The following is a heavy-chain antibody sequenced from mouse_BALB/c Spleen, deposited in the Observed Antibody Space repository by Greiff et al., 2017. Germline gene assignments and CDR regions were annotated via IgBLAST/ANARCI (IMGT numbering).Heavy chain of an antibody. CDR2: IYPGNVNT. Sequence: QVQLQQSGPELVKPGASVRISCKASGYTFTSYYIHWVKQRPGQGLEWIGWIYPGNVNTKYNEKFKGKATLTADKSSSTAYMQLSSLTSEDSAVYFCARAYGKFAMDYWGQGTSVTVSS. CDR1: GYTFTSYY. CDR3: ARAYGKFAMDY. J-gene: IGHJ4*01. D-gene: IGHD2-1*01. V-gene: IGHV1S56*01.